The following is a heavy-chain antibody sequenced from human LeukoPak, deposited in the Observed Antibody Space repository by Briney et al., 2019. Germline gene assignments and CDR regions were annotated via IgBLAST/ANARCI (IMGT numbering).Heavy chain of an antibody. V-gene: IGHV1-18*01. CDR2: ISAYSGNT. Sequence: ASVKVSCKASGYTFTSYGISWVRQAPGQGLEWMGWISAYSGNTNYAQKLQGRVTMTTDTSTSTAYMELRSLRSDDTAVYYCARYHGGLDYYYYYMDVWGKGTTVTVSS. CDR1: GYTFTSYG. J-gene: IGHJ6*03. D-gene: IGHD4-23*01. CDR3: ARYHGGLDYYYYYMDV.